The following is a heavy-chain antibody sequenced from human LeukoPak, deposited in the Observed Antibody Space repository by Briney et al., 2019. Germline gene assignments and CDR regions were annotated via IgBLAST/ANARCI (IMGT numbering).Heavy chain of an antibody. J-gene: IGHJ4*02. CDR1: GFTFSSYT. CDR3: ARGYSYGPVYYFDY. V-gene: IGHV3-48*02. CDR2: ISTSTTI. D-gene: IGHD5-18*01. Sequence: GGSLRLSCAASGFTFSSYTMSWVRQAPGKGLEWVSYISTSTTIYYTDSVKGRVTISRDNAKSSLYLQMNSLRDEDTAVYYCARGYSYGPVYYFDYWGQGTLVTVSS.